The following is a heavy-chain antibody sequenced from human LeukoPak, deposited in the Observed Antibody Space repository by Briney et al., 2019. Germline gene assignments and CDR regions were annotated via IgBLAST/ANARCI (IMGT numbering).Heavy chain of an antibody. CDR2: INPNSGGT. Sequence: ASVTVSFKSSGYTFTDYYMHWVRQAPGQGLEWMGWINPNSGGTNYAQKFQGRVTMTRDTSISTAYMELSRLRSDDTAVYYCASASKIAAAGADYWGQGTLVTVSS. J-gene: IGHJ4*02. CDR1: GYTFTDYY. CDR3: ASASKIAAAGADY. V-gene: IGHV1-2*02. D-gene: IGHD6-13*01.